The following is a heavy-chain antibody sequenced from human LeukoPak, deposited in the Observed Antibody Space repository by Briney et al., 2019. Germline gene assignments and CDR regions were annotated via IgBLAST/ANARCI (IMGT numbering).Heavy chain of an antibody. CDR3: ARVRGWYRAMEY. J-gene: IGHJ4*02. CDR2: INHSGST. V-gene: IGHV4-61*01. D-gene: IGHD6-19*01. CDR1: GGSVSSGNYY. Sequence: PSETLSLTCTVSGGSVSSGNYYWSWIRQPPGKGLEWIGEINHSGSTNYNPSLKSRVTISVDTSKNQFSLKLSSVTAADTAVYYCARVRGWYRAMEYWGQGTLVTVSS.